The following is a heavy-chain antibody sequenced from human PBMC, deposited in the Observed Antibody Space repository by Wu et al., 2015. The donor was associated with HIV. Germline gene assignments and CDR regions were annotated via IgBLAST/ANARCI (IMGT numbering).Heavy chain of an antibody. D-gene: IGHD6-13*01. Sequence: QVQLVQSGAEVKNPGSSVKVSCKTSGDTFTTYVITWVRQAPGQGLEWMGRIIPILGTTDYAQSFQGRVTITTDESTSTAYMELSSLRSEDTAVYYCAITTGYSSSWYDPGDTFDIWGQGTMVTVSS. CDR1: GDTFTTYV. J-gene: IGHJ3*02. V-gene: IGHV1-69*11. CDR3: AITTGYSSSWYDPGDTFDI. CDR2: IIPILGTT.